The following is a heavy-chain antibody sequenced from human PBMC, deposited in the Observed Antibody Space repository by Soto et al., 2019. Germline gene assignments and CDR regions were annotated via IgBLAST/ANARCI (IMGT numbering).Heavy chain of an antibody. J-gene: IGHJ4*02. Sequence: PSETLSLTCAVSGYSISSGYYWGWIRQPPGKGLEWIGSIYHSGSTYYNPSLKSRVTISVDTSKNQFSLKLSSVTAADTAVYYCARVRSSSWYFDYWGQGTLVTVSS. CDR1: GYSISSGYY. D-gene: IGHD6-13*01. V-gene: IGHV4-38-2*01. CDR2: IYHSGST. CDR3: ARVRSSSWYFDY.